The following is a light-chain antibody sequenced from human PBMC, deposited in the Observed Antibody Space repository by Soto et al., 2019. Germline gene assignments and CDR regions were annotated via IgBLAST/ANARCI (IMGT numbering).Light chain of an antibody. V-gene: IGLV3-21*04. Sequence: SYELTQPPSVSVAPGKTARISCGGNNIGSKSVHWYQRKPGQAPVLVIYSDPDLPSVIPDRFSCSNSDNTPTLTISRVEAGDEADYYCQVWDSSSAHVVFGGGTKLTVL. CDR1: NIGSKS. CDR2: SDP. J-gene: IGLJ2*01. CDR3: QVWDSSSAHVV.